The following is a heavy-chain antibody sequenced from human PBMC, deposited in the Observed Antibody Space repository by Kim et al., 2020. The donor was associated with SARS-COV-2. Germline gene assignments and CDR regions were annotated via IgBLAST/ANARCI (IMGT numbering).Heavy chain of an antibody. CDR1: GFTVSSNY. CDR3: ARDLGSSIAAAGYYYYGMDV. CDR2: IYSGGST. D-gene: IGHD6-13*01. V-gene: IGHV3-66*01. Sequence: GGSLRLSCAASGFTVSSNYMSWVRQAPGKGLEWVSVIYSGGSTYYADSVKGRFTISRDNSKNTLYLQMNSLRAGDTAVYYCARDLGSSIAAAGYYYYGMDVWGQGTTVTVSS. J-gene: IGHJ6*02.